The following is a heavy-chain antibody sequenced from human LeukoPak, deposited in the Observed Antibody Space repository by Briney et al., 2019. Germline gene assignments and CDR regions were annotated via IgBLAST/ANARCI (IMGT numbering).Heavy chain of an antibody. Sequence: SETLSLTCTVSGGSISSSSYYWGWIRQPPGKGLEWIGSIYYSGSTYYNPSLKSRVTISVDTSKNQFSLKLSSVTAADTAVYYCARRRYYDSSGRYYFDYWGQGTLVTVSS. V-gene: IGHV4-39*01. CDR1: GGSISSSSYY. J-gene: IGHJ4*02. D-gene: IGHD3-22*01. CDR2: IYYSGST. CDR3: ARRRYYDSSGRYYFDY.